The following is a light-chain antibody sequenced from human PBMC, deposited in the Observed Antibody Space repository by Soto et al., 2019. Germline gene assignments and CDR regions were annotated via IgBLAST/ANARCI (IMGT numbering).Light chain of an antibody. CDR2: DVS. Sequence: EIVLTQSPATLSLSPGEGATLSCRASQSVKRRLGWYQQKPGQAPTLLIYDVSNRATGIPARFSGSGSDTDFTLTISSLEPEDFAIYYCQQRDDWPLTFGGGTKVDIK. CDR3: QQRDDWPLT. V-gene: IGKV3-11*01. CDR1: QSVKRR. J-gene: IGKJ4*01.